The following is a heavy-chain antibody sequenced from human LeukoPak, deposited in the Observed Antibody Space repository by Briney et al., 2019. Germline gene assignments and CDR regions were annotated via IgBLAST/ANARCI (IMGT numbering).Heavy chain of an antibody. D-gene: IGHD1-14*01. CDR1: GFTFSSYW. Sequence: GGSLRLSCAASGFTFSSYWMHWVRQAPGKGLVWVSRIDSDGSSSSYADSVKGRFTISRDNAKNTLYLQMNSLRAEDTAVYYCATGQGHGMDVWGQGTTVTVSS. CDR2: IDSDGSSS. V-gene: IGHV3-74*01. CDR3: ATGQGHGMDV. J-gene: IGHJ6*02.